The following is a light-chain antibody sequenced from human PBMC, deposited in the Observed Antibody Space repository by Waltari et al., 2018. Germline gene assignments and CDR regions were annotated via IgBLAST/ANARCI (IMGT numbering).Light chain of an antibody. V-gene: IGKV1-39*01. J-gene: IGKJ1*01. CDR1: QSISTY. CDR3: QQGYSTPLT. Sequence: DIQMTQSPSSLSASVGDRVTITCRASQSISTYLNWYHQKPGKAPKLLIYAASRLQSGVPSRFSGSGSGTDFTLTISSLQPEDFATYSCQQGYSTPLTFGQGTKVEIK. CDR2: AAS.